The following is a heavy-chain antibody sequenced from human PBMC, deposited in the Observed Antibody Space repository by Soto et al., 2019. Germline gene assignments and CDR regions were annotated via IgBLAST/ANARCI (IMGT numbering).Heavy chain of an antibody. CDR3: ATDLRPLLGYFYGVVADYYYYGMDV. J-gene: IGHJ6*02. V-gene: IGHV1-24*01. CDR1: GYTLTELS. Sequence: ASVKVSCTVSGYTLTELSMHWVRQAPGKGLEWMGGFDPEDGETIYAQKFQGRVTMTEDTSTDTAYMELSSLRSEDTAVYYCATDLRPLLGYFYGVVADYYYYGMDVWGQGTTVTVSS. CDR2: FDPEDGET. D-gene: IGHD2-15*01.